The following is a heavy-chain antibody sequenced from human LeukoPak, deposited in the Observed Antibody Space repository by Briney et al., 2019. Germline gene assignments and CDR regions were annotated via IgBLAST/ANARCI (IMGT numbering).Heavy chain of an antibody. CDR3: AREDYYDSSGYYYFDY. Sequence: GGSLRLSCAASGFTFSSYWMSWVRQAPGKGLEWVANIKEDGSEKYYVDSVKGRFTISRDNAKNSLYLQMNSLRAEDTAVYYCAREDYYDSSGYYYFDYWGQGTLVTVSS. J-gene: IGHJ4*02. CDR1: GFTFSSYW. D-gene: IGHD3-22*01. CDR2: IKEDGSEK. V-gene: IGHV3-7*01.